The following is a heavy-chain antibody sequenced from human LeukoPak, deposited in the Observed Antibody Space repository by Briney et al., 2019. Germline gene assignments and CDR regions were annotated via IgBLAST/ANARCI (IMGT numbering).Heavy chain of an antibody. Sequence: PSETLSLTCAVSGASISGSGYYWGWIRQPPGKGLEWIGNIYSSGSTYYNASLQSRVTISIDTSKNQFSLKLSSVTAADTAVYYCARAYRNVDYWGQGTLVTVSS. CDR3: ARAYRNVDY. CDR2: IYSSGST. CDR1: GASISGSGYY. J-gene: IGHJ4*02. D-gene: IGHD2-2*02. V-gene: IGHV4-39*07.